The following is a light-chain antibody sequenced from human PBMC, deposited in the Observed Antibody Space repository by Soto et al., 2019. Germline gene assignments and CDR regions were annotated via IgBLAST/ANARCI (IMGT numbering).Light chain of an antibody. J-gene: IGKJ3*01. CDR3: QQLNSYPVT. V-gene: IGKV1-9*01. CDR1: QGINNY. Sequence: DIPLTQSPSFLSASVGDRVTIACRASQGINNYLAWYQQKPGKAPKLLIYFASTLQSGVPSRFSGSASGTEFTLTIDSLQPDDFASYYCQQLNSYPVTFGPGTKVDIK. CDR2: FAS.